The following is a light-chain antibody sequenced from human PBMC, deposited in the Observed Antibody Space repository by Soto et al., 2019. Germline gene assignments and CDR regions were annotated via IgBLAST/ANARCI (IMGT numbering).Light chain of an antibody. V-gene: IGKV4-1*01. Sequence: DIVMTQSPDSLAVSLGERATINCKSSQSVLYSSTNKDYLAWYQQKPGQPPNLLIYWASTRESGVPDRFTGSGSGTDFTLTISSLQAEDVAVYYCHQYYTTPITFGQGTRLEIK. CDR1: QSVLYSSTNKDY. J-gene: IGKJ5*01. CDR3: HQYYTTPIT. CDR2: WAS.